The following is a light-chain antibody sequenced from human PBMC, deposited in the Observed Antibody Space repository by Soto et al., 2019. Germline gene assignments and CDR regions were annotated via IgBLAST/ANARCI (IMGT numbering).Light chain of an antibody. V-gene: IGKV3-15*01. J-gene: IGKJ1*01. CDR2: AAS. CDR3: QQYNNRPPWT. Sequence: GTLSLSPLERATRSCRASQSVTNNQFAWFRQKPGQAPRLLIFAASTRATGIPARFSGSGSGTEFSLTITSLQSEDFALYYCQQYNNRPPWTFGQGTKVDI. CDR1: QSVTNN.